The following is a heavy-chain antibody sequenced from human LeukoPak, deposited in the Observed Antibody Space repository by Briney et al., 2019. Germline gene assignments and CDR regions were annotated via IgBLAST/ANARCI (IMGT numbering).Heavy chain of an antibody. D-gene: IGHD2-21*02. CDR3: AKTRGVTTPYYYYMDV. Sequence: GGSLRLSCAASGFTFSRYGMYWVRQAPGKGLEWVAFIPSDGTEKDYADSVKGRFTISRDNSKNTGYLQMNSLRAEDTAVYYCAKTRGVTTPYYYYMDVWGKGTGVIVSS. J-gene: IGHJ6*03. CDR1: GFTFSRYG. V-gene: IGHV3-30*02. CDR2: IPSDGTEK.